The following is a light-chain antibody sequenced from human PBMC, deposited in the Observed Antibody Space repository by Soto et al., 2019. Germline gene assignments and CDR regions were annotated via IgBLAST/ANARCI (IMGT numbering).Light chain of an antibody. CDR3: QQRRNWPT. CDR2: DAS. V-gene: IGKV3-11*01. J-gene: IGKJ4*01. CDR1: QSVSSY. Sequence: EIVLTQSPATLSLSPGERDTLSCRASQSVSSYLAWYQQKPGQAPRLLIYDASNRATGIPARFSGSGSGTAFTLTISSPEPEDFADYYCQQRRNWPTFGGGTKVEIK.